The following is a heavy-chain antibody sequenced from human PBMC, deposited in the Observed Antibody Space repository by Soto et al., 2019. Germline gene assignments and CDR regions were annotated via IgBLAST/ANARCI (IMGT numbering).Heavy chain of an antibody. J-gene: IGHJ6*03. D-gene: IGHD4-17*01. CDR1: GGTFSSYT. CDR3: ARIGDLHYYYMDV. V-gene: IGHV1-69*02. Sequence: GASVKVSCKASGGTFSSYTISWVRQAPGQGLEWMGRIIPILGIANYAQKFQGRVTITADKSTSTAYMELGSLRSEDTAVYYCARIGDLHYYYMDVWGKGTTVTVSS. CDR2: IIPILGIA.